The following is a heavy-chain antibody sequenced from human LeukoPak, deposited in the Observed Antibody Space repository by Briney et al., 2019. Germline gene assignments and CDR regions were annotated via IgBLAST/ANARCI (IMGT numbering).Heavy chain of an antibody. V-gene: IGHV1-2*04. CDR1: GYTFTGYY. Sequence: ASVKVSCKASGYTFTGYYMHWVRQAPVPGLEWLGWINPNSGGTNYAQKFQGWVTMTRDTSISTAYMELSRLRSDDTAVYYCARGRGTYCSSTSCYYYYYYGMDVWGKGTTVTVSS. CDR2: INPNSGGT. D-gene: IGHD2-2*01. CDR3: ARGRGTYCSSTSCYYYYYYGMDV. J-gene: IGHJ6*04.